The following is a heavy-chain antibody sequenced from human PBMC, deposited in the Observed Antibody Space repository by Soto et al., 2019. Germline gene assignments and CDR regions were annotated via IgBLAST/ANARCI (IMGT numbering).Heavy chain of an antibody. D-gene: IGHD3-10*01. J-gene: IGHJ4*02. V-gene: IGHV1-3*05. CDR3: ARSPGGPMAPGDY. CDR2: INAGNGNT. Sequence: QVQLVQSGAEEKKPGASVKVSCKASGYTFTSYAMHWVRQAPGQRLEWMGWINAGNGNTKYSQKFQGRVTITRDTSASTASMELGSLRSADTAVYYCARSPGGPMAPGDYWGQGPLVTVSS. CDR1: GYTFTSYA.